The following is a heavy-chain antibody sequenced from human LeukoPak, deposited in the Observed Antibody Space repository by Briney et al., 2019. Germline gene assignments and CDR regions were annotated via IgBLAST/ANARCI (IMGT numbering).Heavy chain of an antibody. J-gene: IGHJ6*03. V-gene: IGHV3-30*01. Sequence: PGGSLRLSCAASGFTFSSYAMHWVRQAPGKGLEWVAVISYDGSNKYYADSVKGRFTISRDNSKNTLYLQMNSLRAEDTAVYCCAREVRMTTVTPGYYYYYMDVWGKGTTVTVSS. CDR1: GFTFSSYA. CDR3: AREVRMTTVTPGYYYYYMDV. D-gene: IGHD4-11*01. CDR2: ISYDGSNK.